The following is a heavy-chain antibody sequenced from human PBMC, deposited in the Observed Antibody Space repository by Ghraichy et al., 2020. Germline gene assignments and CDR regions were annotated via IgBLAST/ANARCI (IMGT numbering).Heavy chain of an antibody. CDR1: GGSVSSGSHY. D-gene: IGHD1-7*01. Sequence: SETLSLTCTVSGGSVSSGSHYWSWIRQPPGKGLEWIGHIYYSGSTHYNPPLKSRVTISVDTSKNQFSLKLSSVTAADTAVYYCARLIRDWNYVSYFDYWGQGTLVTVSS. CDR3: ARLIRDWNYVSYFDY. CDR2: IYYSGST. J-gene: IGHJ4*02. V-gene: IGHV4-61*01.